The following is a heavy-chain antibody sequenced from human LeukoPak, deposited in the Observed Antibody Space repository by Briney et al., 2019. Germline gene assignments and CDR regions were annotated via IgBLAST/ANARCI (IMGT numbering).Heavy chain of an antibody. D-gene: IGHD5-18*01. J-gene: IGHJ4*02. CDR2: ISAYNGNT. CDR3: ARGYLTAMVPFDY. CDR1: GYTFTSYG. V-gene: IGHV1-18*01. Sequence: ASVKVSCKASGYTFTSYGIRWVRQAPGQGLEWMGWISAYNGNTNYAQKPQGRVTMTTDTSTSTGYMELRSLRSDSTAVYYCARGYLTAMVPFDYWGQGTLVTVSS.